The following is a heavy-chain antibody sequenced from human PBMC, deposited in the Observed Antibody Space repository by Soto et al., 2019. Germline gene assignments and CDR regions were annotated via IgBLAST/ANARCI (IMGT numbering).Heavy chain of an antibody. D-gene: IGHD3-22*01. CDR1: GGTFSSYA. Sequence: QVHLVPSGAEVKKPGSSVKVSCKASGGTFSSYAISWVRQAPGQGLEWMGGFIPIFGTTNYAQKFQGRVTITADESTSTAYMELSSLRSEDTAVYYCTRDRGRRYNDGRGYYYSAYWGQGTLVTVSS. V-gene: IGHV1-69*01. CDR3: TRDRGRRYNDGRGYYYSAY. CDR2: FIPIFGTT. J-gene: IGHJ4*02.